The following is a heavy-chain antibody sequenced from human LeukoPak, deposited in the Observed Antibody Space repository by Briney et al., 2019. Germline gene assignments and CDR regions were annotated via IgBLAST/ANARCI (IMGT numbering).Heavy chain of an antibody. J-gene: IGHJ6*04. CDR2: ISYDGSNK. CDR1: GFTFSSYA. D-gene: IGHD2-21*02. Sequence: PGGSLRLSCAASGFTFSSYAMHWVRQAPGKGLEWVAVISYDGSNKYYADSVKGRFTISRDNSKNTLYLQMNSLRAEDTAVYYCARDHVVVTATCMDVWGKGATVTVSS. CDR3: ARDHVVVTATCMDV. V-gene: IGHV3-30*04.